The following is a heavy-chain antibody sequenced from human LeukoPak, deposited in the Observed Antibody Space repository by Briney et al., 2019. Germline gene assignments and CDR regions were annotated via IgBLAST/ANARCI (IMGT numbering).Heavy chain of an antibody. V-gene: IGHV3-11*04. Sequence: PGGSLRLSCTGSRFTFSDYYISWIRQAPGKGLEWVSYNSHSGSIIYHADSVKGRLSISRDNAKNSLYLQMNSLRAEDTAVYYCARAVLNIFGAGGAFDIWGQGTMVTVSS. CDR2: NSHSGSII. D-gene: IGHD3-3*02. CDR3: ARAVLNIFGAGGAFDI. CDR1: RFTFSDYY. J-gene: IGHJ3*02.